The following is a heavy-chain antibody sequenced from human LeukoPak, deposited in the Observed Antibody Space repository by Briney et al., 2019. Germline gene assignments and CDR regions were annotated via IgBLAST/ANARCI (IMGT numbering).Heavy chain of an antibody. V-gene: IGHV3-30*18. J-gene: IGHJ4*02. CDR1: GFTFSSYG. CDR2: ISYDGSNK. Sequence: PGGSLRLSCAPSGFTFSSYGMHWVRQAPGKGLEWVAVISYDGSNKYYADSVKGRFTISRDNSKNTLYLQMNSLRAEDTAVYYCANGIAYCGGGCYYDYWGQGTLVTVSS. D-gene: IGHD2-21*02. CDR3: ANGIAYCGGGCYYDY.